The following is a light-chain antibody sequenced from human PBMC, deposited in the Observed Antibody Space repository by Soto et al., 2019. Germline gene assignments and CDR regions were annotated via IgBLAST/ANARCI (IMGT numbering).Light chain of an antibody. J-gene: IGLJ2*01. Sequence: QSALTQPASVSGSPGQSITISCTGTSSDVGSYNLVSWYQQHPDKAPKLMIYEGSKRPSGVSNRFSGSKSGYTASLTISGLQAEDEADYYCCSYAGSSTFEVFGGGTKVTVL. V-gene: IGLV2-23*03. CDR2: EGS. CDR1: SSDVGSYNL. CDR3: CSYAGSSTFEV.